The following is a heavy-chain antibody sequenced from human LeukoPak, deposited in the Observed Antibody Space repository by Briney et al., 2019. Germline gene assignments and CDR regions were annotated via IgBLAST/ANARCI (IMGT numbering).Heavy chain of an antibody. CDR2: INPNSGGT. CDR3: ARARGTSWYGY. V-gene: IGHV1-2*06. Sequence: ASVKVSCKASGYTFTGYYMHWVRQAPGQGLEWMRRINPNSGGTNYAQKFQGRVTMTRDTSISTAYMELSRLRSDDTAVYYCARARGTSWYGYWGQGTLVTVSS. CDR1: GYTFTGYY. J-gene: IGHJ4*02. D-gene: IGHD6-13*01.